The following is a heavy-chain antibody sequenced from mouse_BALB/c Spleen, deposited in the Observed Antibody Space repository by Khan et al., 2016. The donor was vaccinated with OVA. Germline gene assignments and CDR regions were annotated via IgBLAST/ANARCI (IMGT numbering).Heavy chain of an antibody. CDR1: GYSFTTYY. D-gene: IGHD2-2*01. CDR2: IDPFSGIT. Sequence: VQLQQPGPELMKPGASVRISCKASGYSFTTYYIHWLMQSHGKSLEWIGYIDPFSGITTYNQKFKGKATLTVDKSSSKAYIHLSNLTSEDSAVYYCTRHGYVAWSTYWGQGTLVTVSA. CDR3: TRHGYVAWSTY. J-gene: IGHJ3*01. V-gene: IGHV1S135*01.